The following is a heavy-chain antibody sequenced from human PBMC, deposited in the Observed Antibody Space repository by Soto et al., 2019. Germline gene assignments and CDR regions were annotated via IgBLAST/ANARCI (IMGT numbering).Heavy chain of an antibody. CDR2: ISGSGDFT. D-gene: IGHD3-3*01. CDR1: GFTLSSYA. J-gene: IGHJ3*02. V-gene: IGHV3-23*01. CDR3: ARGPTIFGVGVDAFDI. Sequence: EVQMLESGGGLVQPGGSLRLSCAVSGFTLSSYALSWVRQAPGKGLEWVSGISGSGDFTFDADSVRGRFTISRDNAMNTLYLQMNSLRVEDTAVYYCARGPTIFGVGVDAFDIWGQGTMATVSS.